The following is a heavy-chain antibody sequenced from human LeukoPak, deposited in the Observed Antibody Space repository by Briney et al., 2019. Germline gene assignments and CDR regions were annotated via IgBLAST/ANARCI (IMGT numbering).Heavy chain of an antibody. CDR2: ISPTSGDT. CDR3: VRDGLNWNYDY. Sequence: RASVKVSCKASGYTFTGYYMHWVRQAPGQGLEWMGWISPTSGDTRYAQKFQGRVTVTRDTSISTAYMDLNRLRSDDTAVYYCVRDGLNWNYDYWGQGTLVAVSS. V-gene: IGHV1-2*02. D-gene: IGHD1-7*01. CDR1: GYTFTGYY. J-gene: IGHJ4*02.